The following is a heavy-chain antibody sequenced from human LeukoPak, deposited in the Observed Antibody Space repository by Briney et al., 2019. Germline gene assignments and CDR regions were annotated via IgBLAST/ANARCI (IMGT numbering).Heavy chain of an antibody. CDR3: ARDTTVTTLPYYFDY. J-gene: IGHJ4*02. D-gene: IGHD4-17*01. CDR2: IRRSSETI. Sequence: GGSLRLSCAASGFTFSSYSMNWVRQAPGKGLEWAAYIRRSSETIYYADSVKGRFTISRDNAKNSLYLQMNSLRDEDTAVYYCARDTTVTTLPYYFDYWGQGTLVTVSS. CDR1: GFTFSSYS. V-gene: IGHV3-48*02.